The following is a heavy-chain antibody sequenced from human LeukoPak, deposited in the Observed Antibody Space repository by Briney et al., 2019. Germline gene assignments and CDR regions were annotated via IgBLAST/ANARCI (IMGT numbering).Heavy chain of an antibody. V-gene: IGHV3-53*01. J-gene: IGHJ3*02. Sequence: GGSLRLSCAASGFTVSSNYMSWVRQAPGKGPEWVSVIYSGGSTYYADSVKGRFTISRDNSKNTLYLQMNSLRAEDTAVYYCARERGYCSSTSCLGGAFDIWGQGTMVTVSS. D-gene: IGHD2-2*01. CDR3: ARERGYCSSTSCLGGAFDI. CDR2: IYSGGST. CDR1: GFTVSSNY.